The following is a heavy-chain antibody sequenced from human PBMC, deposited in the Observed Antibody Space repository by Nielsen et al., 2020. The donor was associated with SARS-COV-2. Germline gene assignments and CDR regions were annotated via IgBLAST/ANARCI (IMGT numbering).Heavy chain of an antibody. CDR3: AKGLSYFDYFAPYNWFDA. CDR2: IKQDGSEK. V-gene: IGHV3-7*03. Sequence: GESLKISCAASGFNFSTYWMSWVRQAPGKGLEWVANIKQDGSEKYFIDSVKGRFTISRDNAKNTVFLQMNSLRAEDTAVYYCAKGLSYFDYFAPYNWFDAWGQGTQVTVSS. J-gene: IGHJ5*02. CDR1: GFNFSTYW. D-gene: IGHD3-9*01.